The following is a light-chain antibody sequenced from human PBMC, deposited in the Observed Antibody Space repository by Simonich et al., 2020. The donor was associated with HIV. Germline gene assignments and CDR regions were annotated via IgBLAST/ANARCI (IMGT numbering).Light chain of an antibody. V-gene: IGKV1-NL1*01. J-gene: IGKJ3*01. CDR2: AAS. CDR1: QGISNS. Sequence: IQMTQSPSSLPASVGDRDTITCRASQGISNSLAWYQQKPGKAPMLLLYAASRLESGVPSRFSASGSGTDFTLTISSLQPEDFATYNGQVLNTDPFTFGPGTKVDI. CDR3: QVLNTDPFT.